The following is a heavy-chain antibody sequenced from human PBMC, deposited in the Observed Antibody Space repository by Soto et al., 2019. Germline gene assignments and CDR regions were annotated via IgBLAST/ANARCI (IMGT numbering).Heavy chain of an antibody. CDR2: ISSSSSYI. J-gene: IGHJ6*02. D-gene: IGHD5-18*01. V-gene: IGHV3-21*01. CDR1: GFTFSSYS. Sequence: GGSLRLSCAASGFTFSSYSMNWVRQAPGKGLEWVSSISSSSSYIYYADSVKGRFTISRDNAKNSLYLQMNSLRAEDTAAYYCARDVGYSYGYGMDVWGQGTTVTVSS. CDR3: ARDVGYSYGYGMDV.